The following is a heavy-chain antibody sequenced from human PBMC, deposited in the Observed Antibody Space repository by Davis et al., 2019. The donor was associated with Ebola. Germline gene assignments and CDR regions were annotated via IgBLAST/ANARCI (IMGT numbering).Heavy chain of an antibody. J-gene: IGHJ4*02. Sequence: MPSETLSLTCAVSGGSISSSNWWSWVRQPPGKGLEWIGEINHSGSTNYNPSLKSRVTISVDTSKNQFSLKLSSVTAADTAVYYCARLGYSSGWYRTSDYWGQGTLVTVSS. V-gene: IGHV4-4*02. CDR1: GGSISSSNW. CDR3: ARLGYSSGWYRTSDY. D-gene: IGHD6-19*01. CDR2: INHSGST.